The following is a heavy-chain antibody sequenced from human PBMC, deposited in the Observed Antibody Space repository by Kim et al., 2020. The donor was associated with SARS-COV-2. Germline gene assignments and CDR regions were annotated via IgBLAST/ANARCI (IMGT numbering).Heavy chain of an antibody. CDR1: GFTFSSYW. V-gene: IGHV3-7*01. Sequence: GGSLRLSCAGSGFTFSSYWMSWVRQAPGKGLEWVANIKQDGSETYYVDSVKGRFTISRDNAKNSLYLQMNSLRGEDTAVYYCARGIVVAGTRAEYYGMDVWGQGTTVTVSS. CDR2: IKQDGSET. J-gene: IGHJ6*02. CDR3: ARGIVVAGTRAEYYGMDV. D-gene: IGHD6-19*01.